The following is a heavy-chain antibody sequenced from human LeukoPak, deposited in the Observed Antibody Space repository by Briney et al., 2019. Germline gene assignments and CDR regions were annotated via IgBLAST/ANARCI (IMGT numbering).Heavy chain of an antibody. Sequence: SETLSLTCTVSGGSITGYHWSWIRQPPGKGLEWIGYIYSNEATEYKPSLKNRVTISADTSKNQFSLKRTSVTAADTAIYYCARRNDFHIWGQGTMVTVSS. CDR2: IYSNEAT. CDR3: ARRNDFHI. CDR1: GGSITGYH. V-gene: IGHV4-4*08. J-gene: IGHJ3*02.